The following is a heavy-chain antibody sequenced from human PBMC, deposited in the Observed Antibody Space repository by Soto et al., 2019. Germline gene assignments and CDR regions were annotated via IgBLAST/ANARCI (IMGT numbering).Heavy chain of an antibody. Sequence: QPGGSLRLSCAASGFTFSSYGMHWVRQAPGKGLEWVAVISYDGSNKYYADSVKGRFTISRDNSKNTLYLQMNSLRAEDTAVYYCAKAAHYDSSGWGIYYYYGMDVWGQGTTVTVSS. D-gene: IGHD3-22*01. CDR2: ISYDGSNK. V-gene: IGHV3-30*18. J-gene: IGHJ6*02. CDR1: GFTFSSYG. CDR3: AKAAHYDSSGWGIYYYYGMDV.